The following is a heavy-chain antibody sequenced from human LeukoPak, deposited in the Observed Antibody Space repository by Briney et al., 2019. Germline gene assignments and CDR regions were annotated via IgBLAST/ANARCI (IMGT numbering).Heavy chain of an antibody. CDR2: IYYSGST. D-gene: IGHD6-19*01. CDR3: AREWLVRDYFDY. Sequence: SETLSLTCTVSGGSISSGDYYWSWLRQPPGKGLEWIEYIYYSGSTYYNPSLKSRVTISVDTSKNQFSLKLSSVTAADTAVYYCAREWLVRDYFDYWGQGTLVTVSS. J-gene: IGHJ4*02. V-gene: IGHV4-30-4*01. CDR1: GGSISSGDYY.